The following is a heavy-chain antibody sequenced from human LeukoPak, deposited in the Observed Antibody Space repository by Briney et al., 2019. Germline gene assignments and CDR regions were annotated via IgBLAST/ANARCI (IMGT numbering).Heavy chain of an antibody. CDR2: INHSGST. CDR3: ARYASDISSWYYFDY. CDR1: GGSFSGYY. Sequence: SETLSLTCAVYGGSFSGYYWSWIRQPPGKGLEWIGEINHSGSTNYNPSLKSRVTISVDTSKNQFSLKLSSVTAADTAVYYCARYASDISSWYYFDYWGQGTLVTVSS. V-gene: IGHV4-34*01. J-gene: IGHJ4*02. D-gene: IGHD6-13*01.